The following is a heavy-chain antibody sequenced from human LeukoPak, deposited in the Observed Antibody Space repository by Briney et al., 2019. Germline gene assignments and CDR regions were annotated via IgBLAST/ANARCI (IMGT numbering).Heavy chain of an antibody. Sequence: SETLSLTCAVYGGSFSRYYWSWIRQSPGKGLEWIAEIDHRGDTNYNPSVKSRVTISVDTSKNQFSLKGRSLSAEDTAVYYCARGPTISETGYFDFWGQGTLVTVSS. D-gene: IGHD1-1*01. CDR3: ARGPTISETGYFDF. CDR1: GGSFSRYY. V-gene: IGHV4-34*01. J-gene: IGHJ4*03. CDR2: IDHRGDT.